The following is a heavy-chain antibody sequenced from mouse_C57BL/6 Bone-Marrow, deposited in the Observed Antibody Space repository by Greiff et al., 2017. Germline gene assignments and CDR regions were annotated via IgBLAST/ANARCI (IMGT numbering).Heavy chain of an antibody. CDR2: IDPENGDT. D-gene: IGHD2-4*01. CDR1: GFNIKDDY. Sequence: EVQLQQSGAELVRPGASVKLSCTASGFNIKDDYMHWVKQRPEQGLEWIGWIDPENGDTEYASKFQGKATITADTSSNTAYLQLSSLTSEDTAVYYCTTRDYDDGDAMDYWGQGTSVTVSS. V-gene: IGHV14-4*01. J-gene: IGHJ4*01. CDR3: TTRDYDDGDAMDY.